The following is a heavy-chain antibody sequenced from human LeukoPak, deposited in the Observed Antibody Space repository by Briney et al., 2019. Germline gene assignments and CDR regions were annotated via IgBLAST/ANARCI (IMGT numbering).Heavy chain of an antibody. CDR1: GFTFSSYS. CDR3: ARDGLRFLEGNWFDP. Sequence: EGSLRLSCAASGFTFSSYSMNWVRQAPGKGLEWVSYISSSSSTICYADSVKGRFTISRDNAKNSLYLQMNSLRAEDTAVYYCARDGLRFLEGNWFDPWGQGTLVTVSS. V-gene: IGHV3-48*01. D-gene: IGHD3-3*01. CDR2: ISSSSSTI. J-gene: IGHJ5*02.